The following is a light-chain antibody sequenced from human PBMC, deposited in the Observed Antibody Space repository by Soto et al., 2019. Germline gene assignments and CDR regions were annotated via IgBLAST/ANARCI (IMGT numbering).Light chain of an antibody. CDR1: QSVSSN. Sequence: EIAMTQSPATLSVSPGERGTLSCRASQSVSSNLAWYQQKPGQAPRPLNFGASKQAPGYPARFSGSGSGTEFTLTISSLQSEDFAVYYCQQYNNWVTFGPGTKVDI. V-gene: IGKV3-15*01. CDR3: QQYNNWVT. J-gene: IGKJ3*01. CDR2: GAS.